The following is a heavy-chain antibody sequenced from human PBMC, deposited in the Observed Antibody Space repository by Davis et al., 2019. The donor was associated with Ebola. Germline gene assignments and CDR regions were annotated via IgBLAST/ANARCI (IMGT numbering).Heavy chain of an antibody. CDR3: ARGGSGWLVYSPFDP. Sequence: GGSLRLSCAASGFTFSSYDMHWVRQVTGKGLEWVSAIGTAGDTYYPGSVKGRFTISRDNAKNSLYLQMNSLRAADTAVYYCARGGSGWLVYSPFDPWGQGTLVSVSS. D-gene: IGHD6-19*01. CDR2: IGTAGDT. CDR1: GFTFSSYD. J-gene: IGHJ5*02. V-gene: IGHV3-13*01.